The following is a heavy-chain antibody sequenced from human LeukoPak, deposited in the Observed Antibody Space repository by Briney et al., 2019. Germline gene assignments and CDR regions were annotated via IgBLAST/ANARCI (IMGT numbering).Heavy chain of an antibody. Sequence: PGGSLRLSCEASGFTFSSYAMNWVRQAPGKGLEYVSALSSDGGSTYYANSVKGRFTVSRDNSKNTLYLQMGSLRAEDMAVYYCARGRYSSDWYDFDYWGQGTLVTVSS. CDR3: ARGRYSSDWYDFDY. V-gene: IGHV3-64*01. J-gene: IGHJ4*02. D-gene: IGHD6-19*01. CDR1: GFTFSSYA. CDR2: LSSDGGST.